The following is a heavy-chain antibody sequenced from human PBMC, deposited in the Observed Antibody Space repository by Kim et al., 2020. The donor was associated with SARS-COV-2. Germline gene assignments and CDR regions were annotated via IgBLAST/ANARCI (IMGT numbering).Heavy chain of an antibody. D-gene: IGHD3-10*01. V-gene: IGHV3-9*01. Sequence: GGSLRLSCAASGFTFDDYAMHWVRQAPGKGLEWVSGISWNSGSIGYADSVKGRFTISRDNAKNSLYLQMNSLRAEDTALYYCAKDTMASGSYLFWYYRPGAYGMDVWGQGTTVTVSS. CDR2: ISWNSGSI. J-gene: IGHJ6*02. CDR3: AKDTMASGSYLFWYYRPGAYGMDV. CDR1: GFTFDDYA.